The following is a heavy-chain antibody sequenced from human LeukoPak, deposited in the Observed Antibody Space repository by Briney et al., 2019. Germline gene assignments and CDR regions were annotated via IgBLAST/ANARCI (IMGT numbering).Heavy chain of an antibody. Sequence: QSGGSLRLSCRASGFTFSNSWMSWVRQAPGKGLEWVAVISYDGSNKYYADSVKGRFTISRDNSKNTLYLQMNSLRAEDTAVYYCARRKYDFWSGYFRPYYYYGMDVWGQGTTVTVSS. CDR3: ARRKYDFWSGYFRPYYYYGMDV. V-gene: IGHV3-30-3*01. CDR1: GFTFSNSW. D-gene: IGHD3-3*01. CDR2: ISYDGSNK. J-gene: IGHJ6*02.